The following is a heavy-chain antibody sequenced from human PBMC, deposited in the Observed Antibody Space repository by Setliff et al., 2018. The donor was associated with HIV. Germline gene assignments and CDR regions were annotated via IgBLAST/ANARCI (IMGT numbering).Heavy chain of an antibody. Sequence: PSETLSLTCTVSGGSVSSGGYYWSWIRQHPAKGLEWIGYIHYSGSTYYNPSLKSRLSISLDTSKNQFSLRLRSVTAADTAVYYCARTTITDWYFDLWGRGTLVTVSS. D-gene: IGHD3-10*01. CDR2: IHYSGST. CDR1: GGSVSSGGYY. V-gene: IGHV4-31*03. J-gene: IGHJ2*01. CDR3: ARTTITDWYFDL.